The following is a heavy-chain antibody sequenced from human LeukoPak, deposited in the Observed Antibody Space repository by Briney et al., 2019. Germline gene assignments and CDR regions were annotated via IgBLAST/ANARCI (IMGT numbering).Heavy chain of an antibody. D-gene: IGHD2-15*01. CDR3: ASLKYCSGGSCYSGAFDI. CDR1: GYPISSGYY. J-gene: IGHJ3*02. CDR2: IYHSGST. Sequence: SETLSLTCAVSGYPISSGYYWGWIRQPPGKGLEWIGSIYHSGSTYYNPSLKSRVTMSVDTSKNQFSLKLSSVTAADTAVYYCASLKYCSGGSCYSGAFDIWGQGTMVTVSS. V-gene: IGHV4-38-2*01.